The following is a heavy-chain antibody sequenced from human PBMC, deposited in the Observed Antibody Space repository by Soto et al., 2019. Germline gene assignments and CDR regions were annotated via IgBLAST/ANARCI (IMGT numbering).Heavy chain of an antibody. Sequence: GGSLRLSCAASGFTFSSYWMHWVRQAPGKGLVWVSRINSDGSSTSYADSVKGRFTISRDNAKNTLYLQMDSLRAEDTAVYYCARIYYEFWSVPYGMDVWGQGTTVTVSS. CDR3: ARIYYEFWSVPYGMDV. V-gene: IGHV3-74*01. D-gene: IGHD3-3*01. CDR1: GFTFSSYW. CDR2: INSDGSST. J-gene: IGHJ6*02.